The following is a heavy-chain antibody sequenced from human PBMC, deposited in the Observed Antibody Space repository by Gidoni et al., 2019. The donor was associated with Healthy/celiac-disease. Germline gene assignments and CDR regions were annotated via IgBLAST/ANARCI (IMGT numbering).Heavy chain of an antibody. CDR3: AKDRSREYGSGIPYFDY. J-gene: IGHJ4*02. CDR2: ISYDGSNK. Sequence: QVQLVESGGGVVQPGRSLRLSCAASGFTFSSSGMHWVRQAPGKGLEWVAVISYDGSNKYYADSVKGRFTISRDNSKNTLYLQMNSLRAEDTAVYYCAKDRSREYGSGIPYFDYWGQGTLVTVSS. CDR1: GFTFSSSG. D-gene: IGHD3-10*01. V-gene: IGHV3-30*18.